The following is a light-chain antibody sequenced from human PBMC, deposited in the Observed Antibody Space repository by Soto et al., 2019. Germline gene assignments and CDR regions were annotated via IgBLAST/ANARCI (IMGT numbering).Light chain of an antibody. CDR1: QSVGTR. V-gene: IGKV3D-15*01. J-gene: IGKJ5*01. CDR2: GAS. CDR3: QQYNNLPFIT. Sequence: EVLLTQSPDTLSLSPGERATLSCRAAQSVGTRLAWYQHKTVQAPRLLISGASSRATGIPDRFSGSGSGTEFTLTISSLQSEDFAVYYCQQYNNLPFITFGQGTRLEIK.